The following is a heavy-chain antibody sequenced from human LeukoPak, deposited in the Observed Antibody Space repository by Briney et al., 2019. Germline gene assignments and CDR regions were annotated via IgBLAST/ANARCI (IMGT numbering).Heavy chain of an antibody. CDR1: GGTFSNYA. Sequence: SVKVSCKASGGTFSNYAISWVRQAPGQGLEWMGGIIPIFGTANYAQKFQGRVSITTDESTSTAYMELSSLRSEDTAVYYCASGGYSYGLDYWGQGTLVTVSS. V-gene: IGHV1-69*05. J-gene: IGHJ4*02. CDR3: ASGGYSYGLDY. CDR2: IIPIFGTA. D-gene: IGHD5-18*01.